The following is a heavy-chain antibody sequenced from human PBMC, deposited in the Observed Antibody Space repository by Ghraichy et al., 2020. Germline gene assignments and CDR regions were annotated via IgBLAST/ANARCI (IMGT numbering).Heavy chain of an antibody. CDR3: ARERLYYYVGSGHYYFDC. CDR2: ISSKSNYI. J-gene: IGHJ4*02. Sequence: LSLTCAASGFSFSSYSMHWVRQAPGKGLEWVSCISSKSNYIYYADSVKGRFTISRDNAKNSLYLQMNSLTAEDSAVYYCARERLYYYVGSGHYYFDCWGQGTLVTVSS. CDR1: GFSFSSYS. V-gene: IGHV3-21*01. D-gene: IGHD3-22*01.